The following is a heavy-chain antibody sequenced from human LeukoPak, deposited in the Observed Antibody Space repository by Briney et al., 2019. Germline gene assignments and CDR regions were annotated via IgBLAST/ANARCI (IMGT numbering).Heavy chain of an antibody. V-gene: IGHV5-51*04. CDR2: IYPGDSDN. Sequence: GESLKISCKGSGYSFTSYWIGWVRQLPGKGLEWLGIIYPGDSDNRYRTSLQGEATISDDKPITAAYLQWRSRSASDTHLCCCARRDDVMTAPNFDYRGQGTLVTVSS. D-gene: IGHD2-21*02. J-gene: IGHJ4*02. CDR3: ARRDDVMTAPNFDY. CDR1: GYSFTSYW.